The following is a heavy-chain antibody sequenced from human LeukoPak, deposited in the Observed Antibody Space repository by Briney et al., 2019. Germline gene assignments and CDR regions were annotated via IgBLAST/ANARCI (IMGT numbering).Heavy chain of an antibody. CDR2: ISGGGGTT. CDR3: AKLRAVAGMY. D-gene: IGHD6-19*01. J-gene: IGHJ4*02. CDR1: GFTFSNYA. V-gene: IGHV3-23*01. Sequence: GGSLRLSCAASGFTFSNYAMSWVRQAPGKGLEWVSGISGGGGTTYYADSVKGRFTISRDNSKNTLYLQMNSLRAEDTAVYHCAKLRAVAGMYWGQGALVTVSS.